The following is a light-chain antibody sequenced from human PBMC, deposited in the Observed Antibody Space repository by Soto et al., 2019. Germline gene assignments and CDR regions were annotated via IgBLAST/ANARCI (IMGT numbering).Light chain of an antibody. CDR3: QQYDKYST. Sequence: IQMTQSPPTLSAPVVDTVTITFRASQSISVSLAWYQQKPGKAPNLLIYDASTLQGGVPSRFSGSGSGTEFTLTVTSLQPEDFATYFCQQYDKYSTFGHGTKVDIK. CDR2: DAS. J-gene: IGKJ1*01. CDR1: QSISVS. V-gene: IGKV1-5*01.